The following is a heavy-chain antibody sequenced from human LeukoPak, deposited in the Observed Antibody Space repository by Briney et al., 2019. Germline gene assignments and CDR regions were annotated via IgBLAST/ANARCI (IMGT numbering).Heavy chain of an antibody. Sequence: ASVKVSCKASGYTFTSYGISWVRQAPGQGLEWMGWISAYNGNTNYAQKLQGRVTMTADTSTSTAYMELRSLRSDDTAVYYCARDHAAGTSGDYWGQGTLVTVSS. CDR3: ARDHAAGTSGDY. CDR2: ISAYNGNT. CDR1: GYTFTSYG. J-gene: IGHJ4*02. D-gene: IGHD6-13*01. V-gene: IGHV1-18*04.